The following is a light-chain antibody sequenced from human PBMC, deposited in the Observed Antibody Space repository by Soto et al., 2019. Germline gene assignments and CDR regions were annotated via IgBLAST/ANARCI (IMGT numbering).Light chain of an antibody. CDR1: ELGDKY. J-gene: IGLJ7*01. CDR2: QDT. V-gene: IGLV3-1*01. Sequence: SYELTQPPSVSVSPGQTASITCSGDELGDKYVCWYQQKSGQSPVLVIYQDTKRPSGIPERFSGSNSGNTATLTISGTQAMDEADYYCQAWDSSTEVFGGGTQLTVL. CDR3: QAWDSSTEV.